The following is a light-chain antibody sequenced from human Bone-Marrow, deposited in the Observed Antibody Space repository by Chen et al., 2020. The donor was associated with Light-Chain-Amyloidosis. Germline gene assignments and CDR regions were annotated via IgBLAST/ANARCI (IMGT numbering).Light chain of an antibody. CDR2: DDN. J-gene: IGLJ2*01. CDR1: ALSKQY. Sequence: SYELTQPPSVTVSPGQTARITCSGDALSKQYAYWYQQRPGQAPVLVIFDDNKRPSGIHERFSGSSSGKTLSLTISGVQAEDEADYYCQSTDATGSYVVFGGGTKLTVL. CDR3: QSTDATGSYVV. V-gene: IGLV3-25*03.